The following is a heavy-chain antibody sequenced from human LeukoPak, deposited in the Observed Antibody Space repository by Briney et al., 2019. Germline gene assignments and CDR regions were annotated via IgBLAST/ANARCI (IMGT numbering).Heavy chain of an antibody. CDR3: ARYGSGTYPRFDY. CDR1: GGSISGYY. J-gene: IGHJ4*02. CDR2: IYYSGSN. Sequence: SETLSLTCTVSGGSISGYYGSWTRQPPGKGLEWIGYIYYSGSNNYHTSLQGRVPISVDTSKNQFSLKLSSVTATDQAVYYCARYGSGTYPRFDYWGRGTLVTVSS. D-gene: IGHD3-10*01. V-gene: IGHV4-59*08.